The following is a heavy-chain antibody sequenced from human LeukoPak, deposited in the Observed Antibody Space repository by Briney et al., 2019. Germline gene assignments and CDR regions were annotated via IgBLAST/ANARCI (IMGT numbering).Heavy chain of an antibody. Sequence: ASVKVSCKASVYTFTSYDINGVRQATGQGLEWMGWMNPNSSHTGYAQKFKGRVTMTRHTSISTAYMELSSLRSEDTAVYYSARGSRLWFGESEIEGWGQGTLVTVSS. CDR1: VYTFTSYD. D-gene: IGHD3-10*01. CDR3: ARGSRLWFGESEIEG. J-gene: IGHJ4*02. CDR2: MNPNSSHT. V-gene: IGHV1-8*01.